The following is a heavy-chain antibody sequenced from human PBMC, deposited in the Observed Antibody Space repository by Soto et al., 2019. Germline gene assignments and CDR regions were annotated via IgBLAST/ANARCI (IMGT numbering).Heavy chain of an antibody. D-gene: IGHD3-16*01. Sequence: SVKVSCKASGGTFSSYAISWVRQAPGQGLEWMGGIIPIFGTANYAQKFQGRVTITADESTSTAYMELSSLSAEDTAVYYCARDVYSWWPYAYTYDNRSSRDGFDYWGQGTLVTVSS. CDR3: ARDVYSWWPYAYTYDNRSSRDGFDY. V-gene: IGHV1-69*13. CDR1: GGTFSSYA. CDR2: IIPIFGTA. J-gene: IGHJ4*02.